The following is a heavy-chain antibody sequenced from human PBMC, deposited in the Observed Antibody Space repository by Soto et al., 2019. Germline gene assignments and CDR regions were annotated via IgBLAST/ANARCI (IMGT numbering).Heavy chain of an antibody. CDR1: DVSINGDSTSSYY. CDR3: ARGDFYDSGGYYRRTPFDH. Sequence: TSETPSLTCSVSDVSINGDSTSSYYWRWIRQPPGKGLEWIGFIYSSGSTNYNPSVKGRFTILVDTSKNQFSLKLNSATAADTAVYFCARGDFYDSGGYYRRTPFDHWGQGALVTVSS. V-gene: IGHV4-61*01. J-gene: IGHJ4*02. CDR2: IYSSGST. D-gene: IGHD3-22*01.